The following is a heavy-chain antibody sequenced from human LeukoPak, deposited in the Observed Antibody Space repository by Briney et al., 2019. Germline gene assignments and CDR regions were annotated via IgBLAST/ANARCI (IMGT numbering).Heavy chain of an antibody. D-gene: IGHD3-3*01. J-gene: IGHJ6*03. V-gene: IGHV4-59*01. CDR3: ARAYDFWSGYRSEYYYYMDV. Sequence: PSETLSLTCTVSGGSISSYYWSWIRQAPGKGLEWIGYIYYSGSTNYNPSLKSRVTISVDTSKNQFSLKLSSVTAADTAVYYCARAYDFWSGYRSEYYYYMDVWGKGTTVTVS. CDR1: GGSISSYY. CDR2: IYYSGST.